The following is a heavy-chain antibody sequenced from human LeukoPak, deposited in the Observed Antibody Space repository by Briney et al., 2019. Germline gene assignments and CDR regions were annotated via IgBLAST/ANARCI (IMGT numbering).Heavy chain of an antibody. V-gene: IGHV3-23*01. Sequence: GESLRLSCAASGFTFSSSAMNWVRQAPGKGLEWVSACGTDSDTYYADSVQGRFTISRDNSKNTLYLQMNSLRAEDTAVYYCARVGGSSGYYYVAYYDYWGQGTLVTVSS. CDR2: CGTDSDT. J-gene: IGHJ4*02. CDR1: GFTFSSSA. D-gene: IGHD3-22*01. CDR3: ARVGGSSGYYYVAYYDY.